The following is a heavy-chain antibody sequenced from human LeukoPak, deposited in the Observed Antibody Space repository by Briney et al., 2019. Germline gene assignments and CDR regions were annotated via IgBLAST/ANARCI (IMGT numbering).Heavy chain of an antibody. V-gene: IGHV3-23*01. CDR1: GFTFNNYA. Sequence: PGGSLRLPCAASGFTFNNYAMNGVGKAPGKGVEWVTVISGSGCNTYYADSVKGRSTIYRDSYKNTLYMQMNSLRAEDTAVYYCAKVSGGGLYYDGMDVWGQGTTVTVSS. J-gene: IGHJ6*02. D-gene: IGHD3-16*01. CDR3: AKVSGGGLYYDGMDV. CDR2: ISGSGCNT.